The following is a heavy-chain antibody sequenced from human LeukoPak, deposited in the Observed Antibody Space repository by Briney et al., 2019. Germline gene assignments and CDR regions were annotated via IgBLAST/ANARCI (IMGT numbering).Heavy chain of an antibody. CDR3: ATQDEERPVTSYDAFDI. J-gene: IGHJ3*02. Sequence: SVKVSCKASGGTFSSYAISWVRQAPGQGLEWMGGIIPIFGTANYAQKFQGRVTITADESASTAYMELSSLRSEDTAVYYCATQDEERPVTSYDAFDIWGQGTMVTVSS. CDR1: GGTFSSYA. D-gene: IGHD1-1*01. CDR2: IIPIFGTA. V-gene: IGHV1-69*01.